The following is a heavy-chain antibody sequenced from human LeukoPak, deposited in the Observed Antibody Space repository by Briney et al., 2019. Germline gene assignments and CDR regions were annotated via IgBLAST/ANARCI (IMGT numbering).Heavy chain of an antibody. D-gene: IGHD3-22*01. CDR1: GGSISSSSYS. J-gene: IGHJ3*02. CDR3: ASLYYYDSSGYSYSI. Sequence: PSETLSLTCTVSGGSISSSSYSWSWIRQPPGKGLEWIGNIYYSGSTYYNPSLKSRVNISVDTSKNQFSLKLTSVTAADTAVYYCASLYYYDSSGYSYSIWGQGTMVTVSS. CDR2: IYYSGST. V-gene: IGHV4-30-4*07.